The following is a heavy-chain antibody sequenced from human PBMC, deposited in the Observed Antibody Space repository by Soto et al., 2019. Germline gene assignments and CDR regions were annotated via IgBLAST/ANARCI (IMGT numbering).Heavy chain of an antibody. Sequence: GESLKISCKGSGYSFTSYWISWVRQMPGKGLEWMGRIDPSDSYTNYSPSFQGHVTIPADKSISTAYLQWSSLKASDTAMYYCARLGYCSGGSCLRGVDYWGQGTLVTVSS. D-gene: IGHD2-15*01. CDR3: ARLGYCSGGSCLRGVDY. V-gene: IGHV5-10-1*01. CDR2: IDPSDSYT. CDR1: GYSFTSYW. J-gene: IGHJ4*02.